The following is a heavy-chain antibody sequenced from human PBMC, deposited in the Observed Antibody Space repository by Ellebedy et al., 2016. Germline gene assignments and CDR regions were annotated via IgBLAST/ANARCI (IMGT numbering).Heavy chain of an antibody. CDR3: ARGQLVPNWFNP. J-gene: IGHJ5*02. Sequence: SETLSLTXAVYGGSFSGYYWSWFRQPPGKGLEWIGEINHSGSTNYNPSLKSRVTISIDTSKNQFSLRLTSVTAADTAVYYCARGQLVPNWFNPWGQGTLVTVSS. D-gene: IGHD6-6*01. CDR2: INHSGST. V-gene: IGHV4-34*01. CDR1: GGSFSGYY.